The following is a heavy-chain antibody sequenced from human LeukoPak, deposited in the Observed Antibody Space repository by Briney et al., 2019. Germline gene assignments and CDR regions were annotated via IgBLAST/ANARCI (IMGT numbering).Heavy chain of an antibody. V-gene: IGHV4-61*08. CDR2: IYYSGST. CDR3: AGNMGGYTYSFGY. J-gene: IGHJ4*02. Sequence: SETLSLTCTVSGGSISSGDYYWSWIRQPPGKGLEWIGYIYYSGSTHYNPSLKSRVTISVDTSKNQFSLKLSSVTAADTAVYYCAGNMGGYTYSFGYWGQGTLVTVSS. CDR1: GGSISSGDYY. D-gene: IGHD5-18*01.